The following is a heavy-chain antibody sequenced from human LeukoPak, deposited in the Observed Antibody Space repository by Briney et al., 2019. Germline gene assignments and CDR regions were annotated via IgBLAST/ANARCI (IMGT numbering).Heavy chain of an antibody. J-gene: IGHJ4*02. CDR1: GFTFGSYG. CDR2: IWYDGSNK. CDR3: AQARDLVVVVADY. V-gene: IGHV3-33*06. D-gene: IGHD2-15*01. Sequence: QPGRSLRLSCAASGFTFGSYGMHWVRQAPGKGLEWVAVIWYDGSNKYYADSVKGRFTISRDNSKNTLYLQMNSLRAEDTAVYYCAQARDLVVVVADYWGQGTLVTVSS.